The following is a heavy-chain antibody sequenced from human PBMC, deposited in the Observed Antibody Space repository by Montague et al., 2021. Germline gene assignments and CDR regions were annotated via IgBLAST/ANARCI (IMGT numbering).Heavy chain of an antibody. D-gene: IGHD5-18*01. V-gene: IGHV3-30*18. Sequence: SLRLSCAVSGFSFSDYGMHWVRQAPGKGLEWVAVTSYDGTNKHYTDSVKGRFTISRDNSKNTLHVQMNGLRAEDTAVYFCAKDRGYGSGWGAFYAMDVWGQGTPVTVSS. CDR3: AKDRGYGSGWGAFYAMDV. J-gene: IGHJ6*02. CDR1: GFSFSDYG. CDR2: TSYDGTNK.